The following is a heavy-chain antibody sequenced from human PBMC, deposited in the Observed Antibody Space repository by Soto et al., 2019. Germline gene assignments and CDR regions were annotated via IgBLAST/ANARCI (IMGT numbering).Heavy chain of an antibody. J-gene: IGHJ4*02. CDR2: IGTAGDP. CDR1: GFTFSSYD. Sequence: EVQLVESGGGLVQPGGSLRLSCAASGFTFSSYDMHWVRQATGKGLEWVSAIGTAGDPYYPGSVKGRFTISRENAKNSCYLQMNGRGAGDTVGYYWEGGGLGEGGFDYWGQGTLVTVSS. D-gene: IGHD3-16*01. CDR3: EGGGLGEGGFDY. V-gene: IGHV3-13*05.